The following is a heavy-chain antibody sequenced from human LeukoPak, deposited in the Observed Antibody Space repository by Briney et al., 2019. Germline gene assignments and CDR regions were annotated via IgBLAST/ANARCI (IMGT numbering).Heavy chain of an antibody. V-gene: IGHV4-4*07. Sequence: SETLSLTCTVSGGSISSYYWSWIRQPAGKGLEWIGRFFSSGSTNYNPSLKSRVTMSVDTSKNQFSLKLTSVTAADTAIYYCAREITLLGLTLLRSEYYYMDVWGKGTPVIVSS. CDR3: AREITLLGLTLLRSEYYYMDV. J-gene: IGHJ6*03. CDR1: GGSISSYY. CDR2: FFSSGST. D-gene: IGHD3/OR15-3a*01.